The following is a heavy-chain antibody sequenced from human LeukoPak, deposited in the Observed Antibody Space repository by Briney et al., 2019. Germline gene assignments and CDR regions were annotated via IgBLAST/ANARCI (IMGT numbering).Heavy chain of an antibody. Sequence: ASVKVSCKASGYTFTSYAMHWVRQAPGQRLEWMGWINAGNGNTKYSQEFQGRVTITRDTSASTAYMELSSLRSEDMAVYYCARGPLYYYGSGSYYHYYYYMDVWGKGTRSPSP. CDR1: GYTFTSYA. J-gene: IGHJ6*03. D-gene: IGHD3-10*01. CDR3: ARGPLYYYGSGSYYHYYYYMDV. V-gene: IGHV1-3*03. CDR2: INAGNGNT.